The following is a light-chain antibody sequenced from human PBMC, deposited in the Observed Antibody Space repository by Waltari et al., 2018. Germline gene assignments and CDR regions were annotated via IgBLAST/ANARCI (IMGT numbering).Light chain of an antibody. Sequence: EIVLTQSPGTLSLSPGDRPTLSCMASHNVNSFLAWYQQKRGQAPRLLIYDASKRATGIPDRISGSGSGTDFTLTISSLEPEDFAIYYCQQRGNLPETFGRGTRVEMK. CDR3: QQRGNLPET. CDR2: DAS. J-gene: IGKJ2*01. CDR1: HNVNSF. V-gene: IGKV3-11*01.